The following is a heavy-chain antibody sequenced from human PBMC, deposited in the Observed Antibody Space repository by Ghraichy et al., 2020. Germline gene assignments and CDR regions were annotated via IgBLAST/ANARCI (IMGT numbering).Heavy chain of an antibody. CDR2: IIPMFGTA. V-gene: IGHV1-69*13. CDR3: ARGPDHSDAYYYAY. D-gene: IGHD3-22*01. Sequence: SVKVSCKASGGTFSRYATSWVRQAPGQGIEWMGGIIPMFGTANYAQKFQDRVTITADESTTTAYLELRSLRSEDTAVYFCARGPDHSDAYYYAYWGQGTLVTVSS. CDR1: GGTFSRYA. J-gene: IGHJ4*02.